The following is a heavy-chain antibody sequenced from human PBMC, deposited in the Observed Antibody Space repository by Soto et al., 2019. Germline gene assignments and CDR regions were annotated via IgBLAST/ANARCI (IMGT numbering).Heavy chain of an antibody. Sequence: GSLRLSCAASGFTFSSYAMSRVRQAPGKGLEWVSAISGSGGSTYYADSVKGRFTISRDNSKNTLYLQMNSLRAEDTAVYYCAKIQVVVVPAAKGAFDIWGQGTMVTVSS. J-gene: IGHJ3*02. CDR2: ISGSGGST. V-gene: IGHV3-23*01. CDR3: AKIQVVVVPAAKGAFDI. CDR1: GFTFSSYA. D-gene: IGHD2-2*01.